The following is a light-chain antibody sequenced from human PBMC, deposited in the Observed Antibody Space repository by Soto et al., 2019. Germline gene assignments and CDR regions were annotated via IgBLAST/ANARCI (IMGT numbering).Light chain of an antibody. CDR1: QGISSN. CDR3: QQLNSYPPGT. Sequence: DIQLTQSPSFLSASVGDRVTNTCRASQGISSNLAWYQQKPGKAPKLLIYAASTLQSGVPSRFSGSGSGTEFTLTISSLQPEDFATYYCQQLNSYPPGTFGQGTKVEIK. CDR2: AAS. V-gene: IGKV1-9*01. J-gene: IGKJ1*01.